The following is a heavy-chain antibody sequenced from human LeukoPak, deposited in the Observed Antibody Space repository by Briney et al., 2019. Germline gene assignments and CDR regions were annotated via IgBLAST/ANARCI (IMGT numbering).Heavy chain of an antibody. J-gene: IGHJ6*02. CDR2: IIPILGIA. CDR3: ESDYYDICGYDYGIDV. Sequence: ASVTVSFKASGGTFIIYAISWVRQAPGQGLEWMGRIIPILGIANYAQKFQGRVTITADKSTRKAYMELSSLRYEDTAGYYCESDYYDICGYDYGIDVWGQGTTVTVSS. V-gene: IGHV1-69*04. D-gene: IGHD3-22*01. CDR1: GGTFIIYA.